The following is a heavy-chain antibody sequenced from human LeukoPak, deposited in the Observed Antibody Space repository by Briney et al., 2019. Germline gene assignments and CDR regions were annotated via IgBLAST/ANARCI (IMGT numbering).Heavy chain of an antibody. CDR1: GFTVSNNC. V-gene: IGHV3-66*01. CDR2: IYSGGNT. Sequence: PGRSLRLSCAAPGFTVSNNCMTCVRHPPGKWPECVSFIYSGGNTYYPDSVKARFTISRDNSKNTLYLQMNRLRAEDTAVYYCARDRTISDVVVVAAKGGGTFDYWGQGTLVTVSS. D-gene: IGHD2-15*01. CDR3: ARDRTISDVVVVAAKGGGTFDY. J-gene: IGHJ4*02.